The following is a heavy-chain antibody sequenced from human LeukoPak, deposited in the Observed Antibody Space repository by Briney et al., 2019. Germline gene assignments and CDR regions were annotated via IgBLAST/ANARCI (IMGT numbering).Heavy chain of an antibody. Sequence: GGSLRLSCAASGFTFSSYSMNWVRQAPGKGLEWVSSISSSSSYIYYADSVKGRFTISRDNAKNSLYLQMNSLRAEDTAVYYCARDSGSYYYQGHFDYWGQGTLVTVSS. CDR1: GFTFSSYS. J-gene: IGHJ4*02. V-gene: IGHV3-21*01. CDR2: ISSSSSYI. CDR3: ARDSGSYYYQGHFDY. D-gene: IGHD1-26*01.